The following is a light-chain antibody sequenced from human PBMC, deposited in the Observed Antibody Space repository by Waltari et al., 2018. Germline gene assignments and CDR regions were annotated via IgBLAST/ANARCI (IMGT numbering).Light chain of an antibody. J-gene: IGKJ4*01. CDR3: QQRTNWLT. Sequence: EVVLTQSPATLSLSPGERATLYCRASQSVVRFLAWYQHKPGQAPRLLIYDASTRAAGVPARFSGSGSGRDFTLTINTLEPDDFAVYYCQQRTNWLTFGGGTKVEIK. V-gene: IGKV3-11*02. CDR2: DAS. CDR1: QSVVRF.